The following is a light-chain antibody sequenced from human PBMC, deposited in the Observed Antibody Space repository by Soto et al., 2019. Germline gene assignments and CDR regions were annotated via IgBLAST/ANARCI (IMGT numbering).Light chain of an antibody. CDR2: EVT. CDR3: SSFAGGGNPVL. V-gene: IGLV2-8*01. CDR1: SSDVGGYNY. Sequence: QSALTQPPSASGSLGQSVTISCTGTSSDVGGYNYVSRHQQHPGKAPKVMIYEVTKRPPGVPDRFSGSKSGNTASLTVSGLQAEDEADYYFSSFAGGGNPVLLGGGTKLTVL. J-gene: IGLJ2*01.